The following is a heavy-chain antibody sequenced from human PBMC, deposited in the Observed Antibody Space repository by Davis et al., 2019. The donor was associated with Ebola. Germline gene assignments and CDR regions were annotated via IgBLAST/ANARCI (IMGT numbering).Heavy chain of an antibody. Sequence: SLNTPCATPGFLFSYHFMDRVRQAPGQGLEWVGRFKNKAYSYTTEYATSVKGRFTISRDDSKNSVLLQMNSLKTDDTAIYYCGMIRGVMGYWGQGSLVTVSS. CDR2: FKNKAYSYTT. CDR1: GFLFSYHF. V-gene: IGHV3-72*01. CDR3: GMIRGVMGY. J-gene: IGHJ4*02. D-gene: IGHD3-10*01.